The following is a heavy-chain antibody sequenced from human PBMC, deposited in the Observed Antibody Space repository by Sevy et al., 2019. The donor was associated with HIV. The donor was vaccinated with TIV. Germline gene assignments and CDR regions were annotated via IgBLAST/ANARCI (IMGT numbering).Heavy chain of an antibody. CDR3: ARAPSGSQGPGQYFQH. CDR1: GYTLTQFS. CDR2: FDPEDDET. D-gene: IGHD1-26*01. Sequence: ASVKVSCKVSGYTLTQFSMHWVRQAPGKGLEWMATFDPEDDETIYAQRLQGRVTMTEDTSTDTAYMELSSLRSDDTAVYYCARAPSGSQGPGQYFQHWGQGTLVTVSS. V-gene: IGHV1-24*01. J-gene: IGHJ1*01.